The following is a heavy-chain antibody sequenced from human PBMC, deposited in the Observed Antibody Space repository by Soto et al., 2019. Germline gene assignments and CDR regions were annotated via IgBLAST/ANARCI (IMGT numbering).Heavy chain of an antibody. D-gene: IGHD2-15*01. CDR2: IYKSGDT. CDR3: ERDRSDRPVWYFTA. CDR1: GFTFSTND. V-gene: IGHV3-53*01. Sequence: EVQLVESGGGLIQPGGSLRLSCTASGFTFSTNDMSWIRQAPGQGLEWVSVIYKSGDTYYADSVKGRFTISRDNSKSTLYLQMNSLRAEDTAVYYCERDRSDRPVWYFTAWGQGILVTVSS. J-gene: IGHJ1*01.